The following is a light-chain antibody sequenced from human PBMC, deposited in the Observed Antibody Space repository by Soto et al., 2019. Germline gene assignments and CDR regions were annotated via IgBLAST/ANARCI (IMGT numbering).Light chain of an antibody. CDR3: QQYNSWPPIT. CDR1: QSVSSSY. J-gene: IGKJ5*01. Sequence: EIVLTQSPGTLSLSPGERATLSRRAIQSVSSSYLAWYQQKPGQAPRLLIYDASNRATGIPARFSGSGSGTEFTLTISSLQSEDFVVYYCQQYNSWPPITFGQGTRLEIK. CDR2: DAS. V-gene: IGKV3-20*01.